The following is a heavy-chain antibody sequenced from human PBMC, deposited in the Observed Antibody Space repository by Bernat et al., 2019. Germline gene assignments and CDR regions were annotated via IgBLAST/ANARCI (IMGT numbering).Heavy chain of an antibody. D-gene: IGHD2-8*01. CDR2: IYHSGST. J-gene: IGHJ4*02. CDR3: ARDSGWCFVY. Sequence: HVQLQESGPGLVKPSETLSLTCTVSGAYISRYYWTWIRQPPRKGLEWIGYIYHSGSTNYNSSLKSRFTISVDTSSNQFSLELTSVTSADTAVYYCARDSGWCFVYWGQGRLVTVSS. V-gene: IGHV4-59*01. CDR1: GAYISRYY.